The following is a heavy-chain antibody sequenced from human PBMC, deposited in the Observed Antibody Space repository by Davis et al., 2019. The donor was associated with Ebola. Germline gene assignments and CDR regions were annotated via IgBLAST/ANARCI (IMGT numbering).Heavy chain of an antibody. J-gene: IGHJ4*02. CDR2: IKEDGREK. Sequence: GGSLRLSCAASRFRFSTSWMTWVRQAPGKGLEWVANIKEDGREKYHADSLKGRFTISRDNTKNSLYLQMNSLTAEDTAVYYCARAGWDIVVVPAAHHTFDYWGQGTLVTVSS. CDR1: RFRFSTSW. V-gene: IGHV3-7*01. D-gene: IGHD2-2*01. CDR3: ARAGWDIVVVPAAHHTFDY.